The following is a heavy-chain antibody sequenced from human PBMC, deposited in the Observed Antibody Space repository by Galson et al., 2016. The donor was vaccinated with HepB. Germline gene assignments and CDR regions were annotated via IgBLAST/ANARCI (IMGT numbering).Heavy chain of an antibody. CDR2: ISGYNGDT. D-gene: IGHD2/OR15-2a*01. CDR1: GYTFTSYG. Sequence: SVKVSCKASGYTFTSYGISWVRQAPGQGLXXXGWISGYNGDTXYAQRLQGRVTMTTDTSTSTAYMELRSLRSDDTAVYYGARQYWGGPSDYWGQGILVTVSS. CDR3: ARQYWGGPSDY. V-gene: IGHV1-18*04. J-gene: IGHJ4*02.